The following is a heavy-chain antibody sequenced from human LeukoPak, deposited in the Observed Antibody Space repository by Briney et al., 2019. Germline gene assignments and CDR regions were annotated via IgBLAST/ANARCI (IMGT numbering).Heavy chain of an antibody. CDR3: VVDRLYCSSTSCYDAFDI. D-gene: IGHD2-2*01. CDR1: SGSISSYY. Sequence: SETLSLTCTVSSGSISSYYWSWIRQPPGKGLEWIGYIYTSGSTNYNPSLKSRVTISVDTSKNQFSLKLSSVTAADTAVYYCVVDRLYCSSTSCYDAFDIWGQGTMVTVSS. V-gene: IGHV4-4*09. CDR2: IYTSGST. J-gene: IGHJ3*02.